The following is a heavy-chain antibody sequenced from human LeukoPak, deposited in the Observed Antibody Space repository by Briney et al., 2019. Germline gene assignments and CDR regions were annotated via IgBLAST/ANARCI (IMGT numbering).Heavy chain of an antibody. CDR2: INPSVGST. CDR1: GYTFSSYY. J-gene: IGHJ5*02. Sequence: ASVKVSCKASGYTFSSYYTHWVRQAPGQGLEWMGVINPSVGSTSYAQKFQGRVTMTRDTSTSTVYMELSSLRSEDTAVYYCARERGVVVPAAISFARLTSNPLKPPETKNWFDPWGQGTLVTVSS. V-gene: IGHV1-46*01. D-gene: IGHD2-2*01. CDR3: ARERGVVVPAAISFARLTSNPLKPPETKNWFDP.